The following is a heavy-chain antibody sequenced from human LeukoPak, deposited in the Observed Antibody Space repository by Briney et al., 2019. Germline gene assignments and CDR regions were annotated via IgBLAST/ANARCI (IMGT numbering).Heavy chain of an antibody. V-gene: IGHV3-23*01. J-gene: IGHJ4*02. Sequence: GGSLRLSCAASGFTFSSYAMSWVRQAPGKGLERVSAISGSGGSTYYADSVKGRFTISRDNSKNTLYLQMNSLRAEDTAVYYCAKKGAWSMGGVTESSNIYWGQGTLVTVSS. CDR3: AKKGAWSMGGVTESSNIY. CDR1: GFTFSSYA. D-gene: IGHD3-16*01. CDR2: ISGSGGST.